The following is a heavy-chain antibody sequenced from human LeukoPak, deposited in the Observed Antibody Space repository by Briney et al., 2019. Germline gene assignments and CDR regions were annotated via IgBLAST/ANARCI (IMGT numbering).Heavy chain of an antibody. CDR3: AKLSRVVPAAKAYYFDY. V-gene: IGHV3-23*01. J-gene: IGHJ4*02. CDR2: ISGSGGST. CDR1: GFTFSSYA. D-gene: IGHD2-2*01. Sequence: GGSLRLSCAASGFTFSSYAMSWVRQAPGKGLEWVSAISGSGGSTYYADSVKGRFTTSRDNSKNTLFLQMNSLRAEDTAVYYCAKLSRVVPAAKAYYFDYWGQGTLVTVSS.